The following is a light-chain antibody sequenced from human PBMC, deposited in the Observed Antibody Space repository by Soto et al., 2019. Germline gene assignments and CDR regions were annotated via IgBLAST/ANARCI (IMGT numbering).Light chain of an antibody. CDR1: QSVSSNY. V-gene: IGKV3-20*01. CDR3: PQYGISQFT. CDR2: GAS. J-gene: IGKJ2*01. Sequence: EILLTQSPGTLSLSPGGRATLSCWASQSVSSNYLAWYQQKPGQAPRLLIYGASNRATGIPDRFSGSGSGTDFTLTITRLEPEDFAVYYRPQYGISQFTFGQGTKLEI.